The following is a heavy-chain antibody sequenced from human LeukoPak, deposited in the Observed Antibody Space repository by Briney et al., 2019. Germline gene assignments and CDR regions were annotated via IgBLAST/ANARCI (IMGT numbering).Heavy chain of an antibody. V-gene: IGHV3-23*01. Sequence: GGSLRLSCAASGFTFSSYAMSWVRQAPGKGLEWVSAISGSGGSTYYADSVKGRFTISRDNSKNTLYLQMNSLRAEDTAVYYCAKYVLARTAMVLYYFDYWGQGTLVTVSS. CDR2: ISGSGGST. D-gene: IGHD5-18*01. CDR1: GFTFSSYA. CDR3: AKYVLARTAMVLYYFDY. J-gene: IGHJ4*02.